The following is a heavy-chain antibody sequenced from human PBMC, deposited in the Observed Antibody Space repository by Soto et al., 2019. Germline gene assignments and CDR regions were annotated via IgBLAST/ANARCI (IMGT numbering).Heavy chain of an antibody. D-gene: IGHD3-10*01. CDR1: GGSFSGYY. CDR2: INHSGST. V-gene: IGHV4-34*01. Sequence: SETLSLTCAVYGGSFSGYYWSWIRQPPGKGLEWIGEINHSGSTNYNPSLKSRVTISVDTSKNQFSLKLSSVTAADTAVYYCARRRNYYGSGTRNFDYWGQGTVVTVSS. J-gene: IGHJ4*02. CDR3: ARRRNYYGSGTRNFDY.